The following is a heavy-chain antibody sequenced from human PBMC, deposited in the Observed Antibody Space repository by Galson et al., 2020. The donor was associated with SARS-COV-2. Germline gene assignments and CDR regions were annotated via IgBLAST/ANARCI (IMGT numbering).Heavy chain of an antibody. CDR1: GDSINNYY. Sequence: SQTLSLTCTVSGDSINNYYWNWIRQPPGKGLEWVGYIYYSGRTNTNPSLKSRVTISLDTSKNQFSLKLTSVSAADTAVYYCARLDWSNGSFDYWGQGALVTVSS. CDR2: IYYSGRT. V-gene: IGHV4-59*01. CDR3: ARLDWSNGSFDY. J-gene: IGHJ4*02. D-gene: IGHD2-8*01.